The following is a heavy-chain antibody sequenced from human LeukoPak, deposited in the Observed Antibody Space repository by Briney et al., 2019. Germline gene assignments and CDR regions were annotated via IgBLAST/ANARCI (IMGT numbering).Heavy chain of an antibody. V-gene: IGHV3-33*06. Sequence: GRSLRLSCAASGFTFSSYGMHWVRQAPGKGLEWVAVIWYDGSNKYYADSVKGRFTISRDNSKNTLYLQMNSLRAEDTAVYYCAKDRLHCSGGSCYSGYFDYWGQGTWSPSPQ. CDR2: IWYDGSNK. CDR3: AKDRLHCSGGSCYSGYFDY. D-gene: IGHD2-15*01. CDR1: GFTFSSYG. J-gene: IGHJ4*02.